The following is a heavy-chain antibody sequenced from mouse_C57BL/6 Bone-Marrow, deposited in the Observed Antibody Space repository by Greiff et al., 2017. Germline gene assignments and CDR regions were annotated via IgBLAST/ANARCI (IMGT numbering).Heavy chain of an antibody. D-gene: IGHD3-2*02. CDR3: ARSRLWPPTGFAY. J-gene: IGHJ3*01. Sequence: QVQLKESGPGILQSSQTLSLTCSFSGFSLSTSGMGVSWIRQPSGKGLEWLAHTYWDDDKRYNPSLKSRLTLSKDTSRHQVILKITSVDTAATATYCCARSRLWPPTGFAYWGQGTLVTVSA. CDR1: GFSLSTSGMG. V-gene: IGHV8-12*01. CDR2: TYWDDDK.